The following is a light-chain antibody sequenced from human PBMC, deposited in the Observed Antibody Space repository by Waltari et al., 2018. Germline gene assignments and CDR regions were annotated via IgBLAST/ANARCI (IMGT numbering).Light chain of an antibody. J-gene: IGKJ4*01. CDR1: QNINAR. CDR2: GAS. CDR3: QQYHNWPLT. Sequence: EIVMTQSPATLSVSAGQRVTISCRASQNINARLAWHQQRPGKAPRLLISGASYRATGIPARFSGSGSGTEFTLTITSLQPEDVATYYCQQYHNWPLTFGGGTKVEIK. V-gene: IGKV3-15*01.